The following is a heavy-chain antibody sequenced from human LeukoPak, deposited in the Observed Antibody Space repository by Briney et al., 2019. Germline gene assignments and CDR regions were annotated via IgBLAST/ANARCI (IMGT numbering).Heavy chain of an antibody. CDR3: ARGGYSSSWYPASTDY. D-gene: IGHD6-13*01. Sequence: ASVKVSCKASGYTFTSYYMHWVRQAPRQGLEWMGIINPSGGSTSYAQKFQGRVTMTRDTSTSTVYMELSSLRSEDTAVYYCARGGYSSSWYPASTDYWGQGTLVTVSS. CDR2: INPSGGST. V-gene: IGHV1-46*03. CDR1: GYTFTSYY. J-gene: IGHJ4*02.